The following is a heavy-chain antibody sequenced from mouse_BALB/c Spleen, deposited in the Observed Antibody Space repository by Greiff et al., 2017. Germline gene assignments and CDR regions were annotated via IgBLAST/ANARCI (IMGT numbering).Heavy chain of an antibody. Sequence: EVMLVESGGGLVKPGGSLKLSCAASGFTFSDYYMYWVRQTPEKRLEWVATISDGGSYTYYPDSVKGRFTISRDNAKNNLYLQMSSLKSEDTAMYYCARDGGYGSTWFAYWGQGTLVTVSA. CDR3: ARDGGYGSTWFAY. CDR1: GFTFSDYY. D-gene: IGHD1-1*01. J-gene: IGHJ3*01. V-gene: IGHV5-4*02. CDR2: ISDGGSYT.